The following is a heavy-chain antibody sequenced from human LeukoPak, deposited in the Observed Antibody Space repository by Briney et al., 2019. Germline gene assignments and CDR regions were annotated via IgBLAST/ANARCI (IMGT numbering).Heavy chain of an antibody. CDR3: ARDDEDRTTVTKKKGAPKGYFDY. CDR1: GGTFSSHA. V-gene: IGHV1-69*13. Sequence: ASVKVSCKASGGTFSSHAISWVRQAPGQGLEWMGGIIPIFGTANYAQKFQGRVTITADESTSTAYMELSSLRSEDTAVYYCARDDEDRTTVTKKKGAPKGYFDYWGQGTLVTVSS. CDR2: IIPIFGTA. D-gene: IGHD4-17*01. J-gene: IGHJ4*02.